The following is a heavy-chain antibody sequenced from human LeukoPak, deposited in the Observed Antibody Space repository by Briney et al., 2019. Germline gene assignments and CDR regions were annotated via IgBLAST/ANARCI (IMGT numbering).Heavy chain of an antibody. CDR1: GGSISSGDYY. V-gene: IGHV4-39*01. CDR3: ARRSSIAVHAET. D-gene: IGHD6-19*01. CDR2: IHSSGST. Sequence: SETLSLTCTVSGGSISSGDYYWVWIRQPPGKGLEWIGTIHSSGSTYYNPSLKSRVTIFADTSKNQLSLKLSSVTAADTSAYYCARRSSIAVHAETWGQGTLVTVSS. J-gene: IGHJ4*02.